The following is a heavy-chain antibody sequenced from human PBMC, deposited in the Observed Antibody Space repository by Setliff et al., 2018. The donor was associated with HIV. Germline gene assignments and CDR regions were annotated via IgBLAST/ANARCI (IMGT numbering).Heavy chain of an antibody. CDR1: GGSISSHY. D-gene: IGHD4-17*01. CDR2: IYYSGST. V-gene: IGHV4-59*11. J-gene: IGHJ4*02. Sequence: PSETLSLTCTVSGGSISSHYWSWIRQPPGKGLEWIGSIYYSGSTNYNPSLKSRVTISVDTSKNQFSLKLSSVTAADTAVYYCARGRVTIDYWGQGTLVTVSS. CDR3: ARGRVTIDY.